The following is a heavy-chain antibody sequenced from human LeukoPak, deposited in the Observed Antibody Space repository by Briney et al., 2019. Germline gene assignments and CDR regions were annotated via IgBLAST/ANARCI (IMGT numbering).Heavy chain of an antibody. CDR3: ARHYYYDSSGYYYYLDY. Sequence: SGPTLVKPTQTLTLTCTFSGFSLSTSGVGVGWIRQPPGKALEWLALIYWNDDKRYSPSLKRRLTITKDTSKNQVVLTMTNMDPVDTATYYCARHYYYDSSGYYYYLDYWGQGTLVTVSS. D-gene: IGHD3-22*01. J-gene: IGHJ4*02. V-gene: IGHV2-5*01. CDR2: IYWNDDK. CDR1: GFSLSTSGVG.